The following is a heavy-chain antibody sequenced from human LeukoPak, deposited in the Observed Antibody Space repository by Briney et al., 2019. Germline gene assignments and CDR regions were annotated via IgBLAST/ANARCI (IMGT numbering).Heavy chain of an antibody. CDR1: GGSFRGYY. J-gene: IGHJ4*02. Sequence: PSETLSLTCAVYGGSFRGYYWSWFRQPPGKGLEWIGEINHSGNTNYNPSPKSRVTASVDTSKNQFSLKLSSVTAADTAVYYCARAGDYSGYAEFWGQGGPVTVSS. CDR3: ARAGDYSGYAEF. D-gene: IGHD5-12*01. V-gene: IGHV4-34*01. CDR2: INHSGNT.